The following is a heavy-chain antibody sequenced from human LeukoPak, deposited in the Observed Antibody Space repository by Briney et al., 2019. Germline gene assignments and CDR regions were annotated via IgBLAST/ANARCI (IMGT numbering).Heavy chain of an antibody. CDR1: GFTVSSTY. Sequence: GGSLRLSCAASGFTVSSTYMSWVRQAPGKGLEWVSVIYSGGNIYYIDSVKGRFTISRDTSKNTLYLQMNSLRAEDTAVYYCARDGRYSYGSGAFDYWGQGTLVTVSS. J-gene: IGHJ4*02. D-gene: IGHD5-18*01. V-gene: IGHV3-53*01. CDR3: ARDGRYSYGSGAFDY. CDR2: IYSGGNI.